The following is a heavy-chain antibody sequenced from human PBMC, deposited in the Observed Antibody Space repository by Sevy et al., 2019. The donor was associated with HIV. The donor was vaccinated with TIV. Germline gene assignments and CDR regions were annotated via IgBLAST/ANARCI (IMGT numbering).Heavy chain of an antibody. Sequence: SETLSLTCTVSGGSFSGVIYYWTWIRQPPGKGLEWIGYASYRGFTNYNPSLKSRVTISVDTSKNQFSLKLTSVSAADTAVYYCARGGNDNGGMYFDFWGQGTLVTVSS. D-gene: IGHD4-17*01. CDR2: ASYRGFT. CDR3: ARGGNDNGGMYFDF. V-gene: IGHV4-61*01. J-gene: IGHJ4*02. CDR1: GGSFSGVIYY.